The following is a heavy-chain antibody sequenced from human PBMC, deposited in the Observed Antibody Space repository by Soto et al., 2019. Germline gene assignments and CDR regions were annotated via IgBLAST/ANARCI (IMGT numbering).Heavy chain of an antibody. CDR1: GFTFNTYD. CDR2: ITTSSAYI. Sequence: ESGGGLVKPGGSPRLSCAASGFTFNTYDMNWVRQAPGKGLEWVSSITTSSAYIYYADSLKGRITISRDNAKNSLFLQMNSLRAEDTAVYYCVRSGTARLLRHSWFDTWGQGTLVTVSS. CDR3: VRSGTARLLRHSWFDT. V-gene: IGHV3-21*01. J-gene: IGHJ5*02. D-gene: IGHD2-21*01.